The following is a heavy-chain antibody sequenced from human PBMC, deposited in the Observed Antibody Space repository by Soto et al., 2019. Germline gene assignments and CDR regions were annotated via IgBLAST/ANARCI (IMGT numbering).Heavy chain of an antibody. CDR2: IYYSGRT. CDR3: ARGRVGGTGWFDP. CDR1: GGSISSGGYY. Sequence: QVQLQESGPGLVKPSQTLSLTCTVSGGSISSGGYYWSWIRQHPGKGLEWIGYIYYSGRTYYNPSLKSRVTISVDTSKNQFSLKLSSVTAADTAVYYCARGRVGGTGWFDPWGQGTLVTVSS. D-gene: IGHD3-10*01. V-gene: IGHV4-31*03. J-gene: IGHJ5*02.